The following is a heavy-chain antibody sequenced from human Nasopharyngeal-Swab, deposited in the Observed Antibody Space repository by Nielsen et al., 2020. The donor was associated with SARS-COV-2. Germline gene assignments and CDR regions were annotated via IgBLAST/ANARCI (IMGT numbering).Heavy chain of an antibody. D-gene: IGHD3-3*01. CDR3: AREKSDFWSGYLRGAFDI. Sequence: GESLKISCAASGFTFSSYWMSWVRQAPGKGLEWVANIKQDGSEKYYVESVKGRFTISRDNAKNSLYLQMNSLRAEDTAVYYCAREKSDFWSGYLRGAFDIWGQGTMVTVSS. J-gene: IGHJ3*02. V-gene: IGHV3-7*01. CDR2: IKQDGSEK. CDR1: GFTFSSYW.